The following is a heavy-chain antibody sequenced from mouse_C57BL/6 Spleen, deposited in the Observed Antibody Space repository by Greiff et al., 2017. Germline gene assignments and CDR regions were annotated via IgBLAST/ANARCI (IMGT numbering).Heavy chain of an antibody. D-gene: IGHD2-4*01. Sequence: VQLQQSGPELVKPGASVKISCKASGYTFTDYYMNWVKQSHGKSLEWIGDINPNNGGTSYNQKFKGKATLTVDKSSSTAYMELRSLTSEDSAVYYCARWGLRLDYYAMDYWGQGTSVTVSS. J-gene: IGHJ4*01. CDR2: INPNNGGT. CDR3: ARWGLRLDYYAMDY. CDR1: GYTFTDYY. V-gene: IGHV1-26*01.